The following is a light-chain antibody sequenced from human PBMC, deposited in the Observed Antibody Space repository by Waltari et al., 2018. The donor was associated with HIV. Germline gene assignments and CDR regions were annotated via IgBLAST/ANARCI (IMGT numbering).Light chain of an antibody. CDR3: GTWDNRLNAGI. V-gene: IGLV1-51*02. CDR2: ETS. J-gene: IGLJ2*01. CDR1: SSNIGGNS. Sequence: QSVLTQPPSVSAAPGQMVTISCSGSSSNIGGNSVSWYQQLPGPAPKLLIYETSNRPSGIPDRFSGSKSGTSATLAVTDLQTGDEADYYCGTWDNRLNAGIFGGGTKLAVL.